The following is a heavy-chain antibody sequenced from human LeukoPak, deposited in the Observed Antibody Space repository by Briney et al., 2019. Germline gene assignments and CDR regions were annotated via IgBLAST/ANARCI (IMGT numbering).Heavy chain of an antibody. CDR3: ARDRYCSSTSCYSWFDP. CDR1: GFTFSSYW. V-gene: IGHV3-74*01. Sequence: PGGSLRLSCAASGFTFSSYWMHWVRQAPGKGLVGVSRINSDGSSTSYADSVKGRFTISRDNAKNTLYLQMNSLRAEDTAVYYCARDRYCSSTSCYSWFDPWGQGTLVTVSS. D-gene: IGHD2-2*01. J-gene: IGHJ5*02. CDR2: INSDGSST.